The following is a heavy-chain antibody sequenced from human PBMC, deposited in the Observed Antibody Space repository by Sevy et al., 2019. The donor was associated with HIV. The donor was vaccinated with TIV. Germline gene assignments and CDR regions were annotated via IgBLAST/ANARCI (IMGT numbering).Heavy chain of an antibody. V-gene: IGHV3-30-3*01. CDR3: ARQGSSWTFDP. Sequence: GGSLRLSCAASGFDFSSYPMHWVRQAPGKGLEWVSVIAYDESTKYYGDSMRGRFTISRDNSKNTLYLQMNSLREEDTGVYYCARQGSSWTFDPWGQGSLVTVSS. CDR1: GFDFSSYP. J-gene: IGHJ5*02. CDR2: IAYDESTK. D-gene: IGHD6-13*01.